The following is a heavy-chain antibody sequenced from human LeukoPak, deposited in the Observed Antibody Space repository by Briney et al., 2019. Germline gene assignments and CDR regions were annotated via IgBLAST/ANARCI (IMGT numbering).Heavy chain of an antibody. D-gene: IGHD2-2*01. Sequence: GGSLRLSCAASGFTFSSYSMNWVRQAPGKGLEWVSSISSSSSYIYYADSVKGRFTISRDNAKNSLYLQMNSLRAEDTAVYYCARGYCSGTSCYGSKGDAFDIWGQGTMVTVSS. J-gene: IGHJ3*02. CDR1: GFTFSSYS. CDR3: ARGYCSGTSCYGSKGDAFDI. CDR2: ISSSSSYI. V-gene: IGHV3-21*01.